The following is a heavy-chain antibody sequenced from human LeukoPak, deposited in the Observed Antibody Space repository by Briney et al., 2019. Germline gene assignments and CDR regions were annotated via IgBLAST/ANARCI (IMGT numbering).Heavy chain of an antibody. D-gene: IGHD5-18*01. CDR2: ISSSSSSI. CDR1: GFTFSSYS. CDR3: ARGENNYGYYYFDY. Sequence: GGSLRLSCAASGFTFSSYSMNWVRQAPGKGLEWVSSISSSSSSIYYAEPMKGRITISRDKAKNSLYLQMNSLRAEDTAVYYCARGENNYGYYYFDYWGQGTLVTVSS. J-gene: IGHJ4*02. V-gene: IGHV3-21*01.